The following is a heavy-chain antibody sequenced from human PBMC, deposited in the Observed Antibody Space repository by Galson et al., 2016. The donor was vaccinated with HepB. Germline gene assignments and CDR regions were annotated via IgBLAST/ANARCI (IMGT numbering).Heavy chain of an antibody. J-gene: IGHJ3*01. CDR3: VKCGGADYDDRGGFYPDAFDF. Sequence: QSGAEVKKPGESLQISCQASGFTFTTDWIGWVRQMPGKGLEWMGIIYPGDSETRYSPSFEGQVTLSSDKSITTAYLQWTSLKPSDTGIYYCVKCGGADYDDRGGFYPDAFDFWGRGTVVTV. D-gene: IGHD3-22*01. CDR1: GFTFTTDW. CDR2: IYPGDSET. V-gene: IGHV5-51*01.